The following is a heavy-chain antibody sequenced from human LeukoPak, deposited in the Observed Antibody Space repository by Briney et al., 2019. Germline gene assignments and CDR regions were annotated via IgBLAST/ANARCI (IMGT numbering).Heavy chain of an antibody. Sequence: GGSLRLSCAASGFTFSNAWMTWVRQAPGKGLEWVGRIKSKTDGGTADYAAPVRVSITISRDNSKNTLYLQMNSLKTADTAVFYCATDEVGSCYSNKDDWGQGTLVTVSS. CDR3: ATDEVGSCYSNKDD. V-gene: IGHV3-15*01. CDR1: GFTFSNAW. CDR2: IKSKTDGGTA. D-gene: IGHD2-2*02. J-gene: IGHJ4*02.